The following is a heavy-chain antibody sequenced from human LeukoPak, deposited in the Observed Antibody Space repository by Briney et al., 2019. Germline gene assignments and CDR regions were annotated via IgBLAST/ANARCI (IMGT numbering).Heavy chain of an antibody. J-gene: IGHJ3*02. Sequence: SETLSLTCTVSGGSISSSNYYWGWIRQPPGKGLEWIGTIHYSGNTYYNPSLKSRVAISVDTSKNQFSLRLSSVTAADTAVYYCARGLDYDFWSGSERIDAFDIWGQGTMVTVSS. CDR1: GGSISSSNYY. V-gene: IGHV4-39*01. CDR2: IHYSGNT. CDR3: ARGLDYDFWSGSERIDAFDI. D-gene: IGHD3-3*01.